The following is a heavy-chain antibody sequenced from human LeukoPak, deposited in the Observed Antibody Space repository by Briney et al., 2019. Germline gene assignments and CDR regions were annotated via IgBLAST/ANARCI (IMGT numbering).Heavy chain of an antibody. CDR1: GFTFSSYG. D-gene: IGHD3-22*01. CDR2: ISYDGSNK. J-gene: IGHJ4*02. V-gene: IGHV3-30*18. CDR3: AKEQYYYDSSGYWY. Sequence: RSLRLSCAASGFTFSSYGMHWVRQAPGKGLEWVAVISYDGSNKYYADSVKGRFTISRDNSKNTLYLQMNSLRAEDTAVYYCAKEQYYYDSSGYWYWGQGTLVTVSS.